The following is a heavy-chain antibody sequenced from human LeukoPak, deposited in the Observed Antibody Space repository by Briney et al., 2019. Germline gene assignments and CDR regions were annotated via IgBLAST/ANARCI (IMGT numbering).Heavy chain of an antibody. V-gene: IGHV3-23*01. J-gene: IGHJ3*02. Sequence: GGSLRLSCAASGFTFSSYAMSWVRQAPGKGLEWVSAISGSGGSTYYADSVKGRFTISRDNSKNTLYLQMNSLRAEDTAVYYCASTISAVTVTDPRDAFDIWGQGTMVTVSS. CDR1: GFTFSSYA. D-gene: IGHD2-21*02. CDR2: ISGSGGST. CDR3: ASTISAVTVTDPRDAFDI.